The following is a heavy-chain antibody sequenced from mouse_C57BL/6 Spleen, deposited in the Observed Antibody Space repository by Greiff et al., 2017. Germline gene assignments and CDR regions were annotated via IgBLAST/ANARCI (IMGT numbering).Heavy chain of an antibody. Sequence: DVMLVESGGGLVKPGGSLKLSCAASGFTFSSYAMSWVRQTPEKRLEWVATISDGGSYTYYPDNVKGRFTISRDNAKNNLYLQMSHLKSEDTAMYDCARDGSFPQTYFDVWGTGTTVTVSS. CDR1: GFTFSSYA. D-gene: IGHD4-1*01. CDR2: ISDGGSYT. J-gene: IGHJ1*03. CDR3: ARDGSFPQTYFDV. V-gene: IGHV5-4*01.